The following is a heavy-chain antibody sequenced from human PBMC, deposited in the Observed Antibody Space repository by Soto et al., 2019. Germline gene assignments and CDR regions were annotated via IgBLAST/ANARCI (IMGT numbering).Heavy chain of an antibody. D-gene: IGHD5-12*01. Sequence: QVQLVQSGAEVKKPGASVKVSCKASGYTFTNYAMHWVRQAPGQRLEWMGWINADKGDTSYSQRLQGRVTITRDTSASTASMELSSLQCEDTAVYYGARISGGGGYDPPGVDYWGQGTLVTVSS. CDR2: INADKGDT. CDR1: GYTFTNYA. V-gene: IGHV1-3*01. J-gene: IGHJ4*02. CDR3: ARISGGGGYDPPGVDY.